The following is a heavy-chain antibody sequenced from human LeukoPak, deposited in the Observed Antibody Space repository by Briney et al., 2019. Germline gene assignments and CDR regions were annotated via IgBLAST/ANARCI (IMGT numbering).Heavy chain of an antibody. CDR3: ARVPTMGLFDY. J-gene: IGHJ4*02. Sequence: ASVKVSCKASGYTFTSYYMHWVRQAPGQGLEWMGIINPSGGSTSYAQKFQGRVAMTRDTSTSTVYMELSSLRSEDTAVYYCARVPTMGLFDYWGQGTLVTVSS. V-gene: IGHV1-46*01. CDR1: GYTFTSYY. D-gene: IGHD3-10*01. CDR2: INPSGGST.